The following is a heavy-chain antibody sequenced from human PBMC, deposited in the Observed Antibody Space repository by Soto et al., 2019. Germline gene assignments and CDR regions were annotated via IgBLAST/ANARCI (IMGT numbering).Heavy chain of an antibody. V-gene: IGHV3-30*18. CDR3: AKGFGNYWAFDY. Sequence: QVHLVESGGGVVQPGRSLRLSCAASGFSFSTYGMHWVRQAPGKGLEWVAFISNDGSNKYYADSVKGRFTISRDHSKNTLYLKMTSLRAEDTAVYYWAKGFGNYWAFDYWGQGTLVTVSS. D-gene: IGHD1-26*01. CDR1: GFSFSTYG. CDR2: ISNDGSNK. J-gene: IGHJ4*02.